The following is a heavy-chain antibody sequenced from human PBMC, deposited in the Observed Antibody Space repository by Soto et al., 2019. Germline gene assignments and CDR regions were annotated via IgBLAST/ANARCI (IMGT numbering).Heavy chain of an antibody. D-gene: IGHD7-27*01. CDR2: IYDSGST. CDR1: GGSISSAYYY. Sequence: TLSLTCTVSGGSISSAYYYWSWIRQPPGKGLEWIGHIYDSGSTYSNPSLQSQVTISMDTSKNQFSLKLSSVTAADTAVYYCARGPSGDKVDYWGQGTLVTVSS. CDR3: ARGPSGDKVDY. J-gene: IGHJ4*02. V-gene: IGHV4-30-4*01.